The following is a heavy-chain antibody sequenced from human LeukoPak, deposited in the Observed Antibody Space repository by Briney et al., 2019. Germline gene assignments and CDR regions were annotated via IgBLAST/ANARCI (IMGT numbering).Heavy chain of an antibody. CDR3: ARGLVLWFGEATYNWFDP. J-gene: IGHJ5*02. D-gene: IGHD3-10*01. CDR1: GGSFSGYY. Sequence: SETLSLTCAVYGGSFSGYYWSWIRQPPGKGLEWIGEINHSGSTNYNPSLKSRVTISVDTSKNQFSLKLSPVTAADTAVYYCARGLVLWFGEATYNWFDPWGQGTLVTVSS. V-gene: IGHV4-34*01. CDR2: INHSGST.